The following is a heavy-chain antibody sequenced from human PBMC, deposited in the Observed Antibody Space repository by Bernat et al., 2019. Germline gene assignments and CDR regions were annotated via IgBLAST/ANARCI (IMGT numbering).Heavy chain of an antibody. CDR1: GFSFSNYA. CDR2: ISYDGSNK. V-gene: IGHV3-30*18. CDR3: AKRIYGGNDDAFDI. J-gene: IGHJ3*02. Sequence: QVQLVESGGGVVQPGRSLRLSCAASGFSFSNYAMHWIRQAPGKGLEWVTVISYDGSNKYYADSVKGRFTISRDNSKNTLYLQMNSLRAEDTAVYYCAKRIYGGNDDAFDIWGQGTMVTVSS. D-gene: IGHD4-23*01.